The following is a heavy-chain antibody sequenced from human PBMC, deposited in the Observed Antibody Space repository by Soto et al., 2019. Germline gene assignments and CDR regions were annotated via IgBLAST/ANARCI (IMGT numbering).Heavy chain of an antibody. CDR1: GFTFSDHY. CDR2: ISSSSSYT. CDR3: ARDSGHVFDY. J-gene: IGHJ4*02. V-gene: IGHV3-11*05. Sequence: QVQLVESGGGLVKPGGSLRLYCAASGFTFSDHYMSWISQAPGKGLEWVSYISSSSSYTNYADSVKGRFTISRDNAKNSLYLQMNSLRAEDTAVYYCARDSGHVFDYWGQGTLVTVSS. D-gene: IGHD5-12*01.